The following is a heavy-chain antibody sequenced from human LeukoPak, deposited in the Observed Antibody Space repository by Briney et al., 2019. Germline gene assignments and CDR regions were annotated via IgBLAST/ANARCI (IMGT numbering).Heavy chain of an antibody. CDR3: AKGSYYDSSGSFYFDY. Sequence: GGSLRLSCAASGFTFSSYGMHWVRQAPGKGLEWVAVIWYDGSNKYYADSVKGRFTISRDNSKNTLYLQMNSLRAEDTAVYYCAKGSYYDSSGSFYFDYWGQGTLVTVSS. D-gene: IGHD3-22*01. CDR1: GFTFSSYG. J-gene: IGHJ4*02. CDR2: IWYDGSNK. V-gene: IGHV3-33*06.